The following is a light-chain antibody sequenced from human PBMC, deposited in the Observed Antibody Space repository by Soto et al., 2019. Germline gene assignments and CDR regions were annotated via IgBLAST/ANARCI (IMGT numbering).Light chain of an antibody. CDR1: NSNIGSNT. CDR2: SND. J-gene: IGLJ3*02. Sequence: QSVLTQPPSASGTPGQRVTISCSGSNSNIGSNTVNWYQHLPGTAPKLLVYSNDQRPSGVPDRFSGSKSGTSASLAISGLQSEDEADYCCSAWDDSLNGWVFGGGTKVTVL. CDR3: SAWDDSLNGWV. V-gene: IGLV1-44*01.